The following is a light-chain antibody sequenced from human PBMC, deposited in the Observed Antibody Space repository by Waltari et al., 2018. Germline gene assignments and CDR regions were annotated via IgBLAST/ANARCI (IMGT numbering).Light chain of an antibody. V-gene: IGKV2-28*01. J-gene: IGKJ1*01. Sequence: DIVMTQSPLSLLVTPGEPASISCRSSQSLLHSNGYNYLDWYLQKPGQSPQLLIYLGSNRASGVPDRFSGSGSGTEFTLKISRVEAEDVGVYYCMQSLQALWTFGQGTKVEIK. CDR1: QSLLHSNGYNY. CDR3: MQSLQALWT. CDR2: LGS.